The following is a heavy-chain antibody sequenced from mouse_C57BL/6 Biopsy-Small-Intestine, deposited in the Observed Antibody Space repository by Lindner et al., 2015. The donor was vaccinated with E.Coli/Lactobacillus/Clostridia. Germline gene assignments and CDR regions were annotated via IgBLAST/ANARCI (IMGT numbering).Heavy chain of an antibody. D-gene: IGHD1-1*01. CDR1: GYAFSSSW. CDR3: AAVYDYAMDY. Sequence: VQLQESGPELVKPGASVKISCKASGYAFSSSWMNWVKQRPGKGLEWIGRIYPGDGDTNYNGKFKGKATLTADKSSSTAYMQLSSLTSEDSAVYFCAAVYDYAMDYWGQGTSVTVSS. V-gene: IGHV1-82*01. CDR2: IYPGDGDT. J-gene: IGHJ4*01.